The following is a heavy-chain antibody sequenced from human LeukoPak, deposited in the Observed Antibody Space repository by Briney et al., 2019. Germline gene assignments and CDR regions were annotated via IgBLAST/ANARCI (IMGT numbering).Heavy chain of an antibody. CDR2: INHSGST. CDR1: GGSFSGYY. D-gene: IGHD4-17*01. J-gene: IGHJ4*02. V-gene: IGHV4-34*01. Sequence: SETLSLTCAVYGGSFSGYYWSWIRQPPGKGLEWIGEINHSGSTNYNPSLKSRVTISVDTSKNQFSLKLSSVTAADTAVYYCARGRTTVTSELRDGDYWGQGTLVTVSS. CDR3: ARGRTTVTSELRDGDY.